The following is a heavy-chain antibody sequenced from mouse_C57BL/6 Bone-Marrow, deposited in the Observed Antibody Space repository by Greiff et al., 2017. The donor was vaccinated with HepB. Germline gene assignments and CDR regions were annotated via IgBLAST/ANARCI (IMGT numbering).Heavy chain of an antibody. V-gene: IGHV1-69*01. J-gene: IGHJ4*01. CDR3: ARGRGFYAMDY. CDR1: GYTFTSYW. CDR2: IDPSDSST. Sequence: QVQLKQPGAELVMPGASVKLSCKASGYTFTSYWMHWVKQRPGQGLEWIGEIDPSDSSTNYNQKFKGKSTLTVDKSSSTAYMQISSLTSEDSAVYYCARGRGFYAMDYWGQGTTVTVSS.